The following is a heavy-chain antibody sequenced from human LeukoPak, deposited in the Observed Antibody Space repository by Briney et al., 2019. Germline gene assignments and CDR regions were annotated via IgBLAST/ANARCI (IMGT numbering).Heavy chain of an antibody. CDR2: IYSGGST. CDR1: GFTVSSNY. V-gene: IGHV3-53*01. CDR3: ARITMIVVASSGGAFDI. J-gene: IGHJ3*02. Sequence: TGGSLRLSCAASGFTVSSNYMSWVRQAPGKGLEWVSVIYSGGSTYYADSVKGRFTISRDNSKNTLYLQMNSLRAEDTAVYYCARITMIVVASSGGAFDIWGQGTMVTVSS. D-gene: IGHD3-22*01.